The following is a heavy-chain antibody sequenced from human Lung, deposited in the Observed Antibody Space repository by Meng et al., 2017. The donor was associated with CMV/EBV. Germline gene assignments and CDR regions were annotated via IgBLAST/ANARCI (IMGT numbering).Heavy chain of an antibody. Sequence: GESXKISCTASGFTFSSYWMSWVRQAPGKGLEWVANIKQDGSEIYYVDSVKGRFTISRDNAQNLLYLQMNSLRVDDTAVYYCARDQPGAYFSGFCFYGVDVWXPGTTVTVSS. D-gene: IGHD2-15*01. J-gene: IGHJ6*02. V-gene: IGHV3-7*01. CDR1: GFTFSSYW. CDR2: IKQDGSEI. CDR3: ARDQPGAYFSGFCFYGVDV.